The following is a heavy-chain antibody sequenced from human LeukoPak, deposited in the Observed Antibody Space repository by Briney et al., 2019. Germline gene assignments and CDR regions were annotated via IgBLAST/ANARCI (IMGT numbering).Heavy chain of an antibody. CDR3: ARTSKWTYYYGMDV. CDR2: INSDGSST. D-gene: IGHD1-26*01. J-gene: IGHJ6*02. Sequence: GGSLRLSCAASGFTFSSYWMHWVRQAPGKGLVWVSRINSDGSSTSYADSVKGRFTISRDNAKNTLYLQMNSLRAEDTAVYYCARTSKWTYYYGMDVWGQGTTVTVSS. CDR1: GFTFSSYW. V-gene: IGHV3-74*01.